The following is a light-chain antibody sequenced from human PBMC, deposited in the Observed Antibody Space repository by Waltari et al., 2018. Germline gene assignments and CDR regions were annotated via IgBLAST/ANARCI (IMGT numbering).Light chain of an antibody. CDR2: EVT. V-gene: IGLV2-8*01. Sequence: QSALTQPPSASGSPGQSVTISCTATSGDVGSYVSWYQQHPGRAPQVLLFEVTKRPSGVPHRFSASGSGNTASLTVSGLQAEDEADYYCSTYAGNDKLVFGGGTKLTVL. CDR3: STYAGNDKLV. CDR1: SGDVGSY. J-gene: IGLJ3*02.